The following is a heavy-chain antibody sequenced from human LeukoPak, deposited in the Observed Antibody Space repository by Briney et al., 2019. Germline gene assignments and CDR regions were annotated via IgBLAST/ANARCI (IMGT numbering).Heavy chain of an antibody. J-gene: IGHJ4*02. CDR3: ARSVAAADPGDY. CDR2: INPNSGGT. CDR1: GYTFTGYY. V-gene: IGHV1-2*02. Sequence: SVKVSCMASGYTFTGYYMHWVRQAPGQGLGWMGWINPNSGGTNYAQKFQGRVTMTRDTSIRTAYMELSSLRSEDTAVYYWARSVAAADPGDYWGQGTLVTVSS. D-gene: IGHD6-13*01.